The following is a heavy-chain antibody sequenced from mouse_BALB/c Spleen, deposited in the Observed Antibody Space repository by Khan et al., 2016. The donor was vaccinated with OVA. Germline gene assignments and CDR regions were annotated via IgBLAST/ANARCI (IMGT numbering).Heavy chain of an antibody. V-gene: IGHV3-2*02. CDR1: GSSITSGYG. CDR3: ARTARIKY. J-gene: IGHJ2*01. CDR2: ISSSGST. D-gene: IGHD1-2*01. Sequence: EVKLLESGPGLVKPSQSLSLTCTVTGSSITSGYGWNWIRQFPGNKLEWMGYISSSGSTNYNPSLKSRISITRDTSKNQFFLQLNSVTTEDTATYYCARTARIKYWGQGTTLTVSS.